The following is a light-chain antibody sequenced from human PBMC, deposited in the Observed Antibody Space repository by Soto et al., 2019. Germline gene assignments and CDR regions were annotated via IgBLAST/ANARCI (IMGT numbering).Light chain of an antibody. J-gene: IGKJ1*01. CDR2: AAS. Sequence: DIQMTQSPSSLSASVGDSVTISCRASQTISSRLSWYQQEPGKAPRLLVYAASRLQSGVPSRFTGSGSGTDFTLTISGLQPEGFATYYCQQSHSRVTFGQGNKVEIK. CDR3: QQSHSRVT. CDR1: QTISSR. V-gene: IGKV1-39*01.